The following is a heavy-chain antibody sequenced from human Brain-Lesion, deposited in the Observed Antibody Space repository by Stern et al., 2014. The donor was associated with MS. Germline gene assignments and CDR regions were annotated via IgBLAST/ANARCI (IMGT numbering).Heavy chain of an antibody. Sequence: VQLVESGPGLVKPSQTLSLTCNVSGDSISSGDNYWSWIRQSPRKGLGWIGYIYYIGSTFYNRALKSRVSISVDTSQNQFSLSLSSVTAADTAVYYCARGESSRYYYYFDDWGQGTLVTVSS. D-gene: IGHD3-22*01. CDR1: GDSISSGDNY. V-gene: IGHV4-30-4*01. CDR3: ARGESSRYYYYFDD. J-gene: IGHJ4*02. CDR2: IYYIGST.